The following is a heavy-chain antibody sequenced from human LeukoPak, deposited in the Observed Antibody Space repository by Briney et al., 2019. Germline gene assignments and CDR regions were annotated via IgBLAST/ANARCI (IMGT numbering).Heavy chain of an antibody. CDR2: ISWNSGSI. D-gene: IGHD3-22*01. J-gene: IGHJ4*02. CDR1: GFTFDDYA. CDR3: AKAGYYDSSGYEIDY. Sequence: GRSLRLSCAASGFTFDDYAMHWVRQAPGKGLEWVSGISWNSGSIGYADSVKGRLTISRDNAKNSLYLQMNSLRAEDTALYYCAKAGYYDSSGYEIDYWGQGTLVTVSS. V-gene: IGHV3-9*01.